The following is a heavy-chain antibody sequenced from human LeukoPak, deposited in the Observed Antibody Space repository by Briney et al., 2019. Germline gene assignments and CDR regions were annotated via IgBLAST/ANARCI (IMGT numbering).Heavy chain of an antibody. V-gene: IGHV3-30*02. CDR2: IRYDGSNK. CDR3: AEDKRGGYDFSPHDS. J-gene: IGHJ4*02. CDR1: GFTFSSYG. D-gene: IGHD5-12*01. Sequence: GGSLRLSCAASGFTFSSYGMHWVRQAPGKGLEWVAFIRYDGSNKYYADSMKGRFIISRDNSKNTLYLQMNSLRTEDTAVYHCAEDKRGGYDFSPHDSWGQGTLVTVSS.